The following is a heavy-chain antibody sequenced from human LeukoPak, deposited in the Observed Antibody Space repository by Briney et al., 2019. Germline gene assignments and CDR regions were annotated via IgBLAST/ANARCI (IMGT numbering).Heavy chain of an antibody. V-gene: IGHV4-38-2*02. CDR1: DYSITTGYF. Sequence: SETLSLTCSVSDYSITTGYFWVWIRQPPGKGPEWIGNIHYSGTTYYNPSFNSRVAISVDTSKNHFSLNLSSVTAADTAIYYCARDGAVSGYSFDYWGQGILVTVSS. CDR2: IHYSGTT. CDR3: ARDGAVSGYSFDY. J-gene: IGHJ4*02. D-gene: IGHD3-22*01.